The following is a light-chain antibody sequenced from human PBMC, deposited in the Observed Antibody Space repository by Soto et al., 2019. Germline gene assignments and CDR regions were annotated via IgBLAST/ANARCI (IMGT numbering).Light chain of an antibody. CDR1: QGISSY. CDR2: EVS. J-gene: IGKJ4*01. CDR3: QHFKSYPLT. Sequence: IPLTQSPSSLSASVGDRVTITCRASQGISSYLAWYQQKAGKAPKLLIYEVSTLQSGVPSRFSGSGSGTDFTLTISSLQPEDFATYYCQHFKSYPLTFGGGTKVEIK. V-gene: IGKV1-9*01.